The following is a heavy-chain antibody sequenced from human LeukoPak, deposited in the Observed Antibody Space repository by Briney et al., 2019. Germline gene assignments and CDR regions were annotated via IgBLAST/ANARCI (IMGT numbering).Heavy chain of an antibody. J-gene: IGHJ3*02. V-gene: IGHV1-18*01. CDR3: ARASTHRYNWKSGQLNDAFDI. CDR2: ISAYNGNT. Sequence: VASVKVSCKASGYTFTSYGISWVRQAPGQGLEWMGWISAYNGNTNYAQKLQGRVTMTTDTSTSTAYMELRSLRSDDTAVYYCARASTHRYNWKSGQLNDAFDIWGQGTMVTVSS. CDR1: GYTFTSYG. D-gene: IGHD1-20*01.